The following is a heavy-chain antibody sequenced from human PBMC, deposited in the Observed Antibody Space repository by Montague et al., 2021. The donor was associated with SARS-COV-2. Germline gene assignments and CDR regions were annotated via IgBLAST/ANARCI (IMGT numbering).Heavy chain of an antibody. CDR3: ARTNYDFWRGHQRGGAFDI. D-gene: IGHD3-3*01. CDR2: LFYSVNT. J-gene: IGHJ3*02. Sequence: SETLSLTCTVSGGSISSSDYYWGWIRQPPGKGLEWIGSLFYSVNTYHNPSLKSRVTISVDTSKNQFSLKLGSVTAADTAVYYCARTNYDFWRGHQRGGAFDIWGQGTMVTVSS. CDR1: GGSISSSDYY. V-gene: IGHV4-39*01.